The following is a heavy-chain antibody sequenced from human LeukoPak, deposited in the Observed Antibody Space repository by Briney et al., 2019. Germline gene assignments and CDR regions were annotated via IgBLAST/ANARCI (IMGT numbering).Heavy chain of an antibody. CDR1: GLTFSDYY. Sequence: PGGSLRLSCVASGLTFSDYYMSWIRQAPGKGLEWLSYISGSGTTIDYADSVKGRFTISRDNAKNSLYLQMNSLRAEDTAVYFCARDGRGWPLGYWGQGALVTVSS. CDR2: ISGSGTTI. J-gene: IGHJ4*02. V-gene: IGHV3-11*01. CDR3: ARDGRGWPLGY. D-gene: IGHD1-26*01.